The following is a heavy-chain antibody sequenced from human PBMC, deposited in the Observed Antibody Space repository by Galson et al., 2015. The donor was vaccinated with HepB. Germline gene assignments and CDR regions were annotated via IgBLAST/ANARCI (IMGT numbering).Heavy chain of an antibody. CDR3: ARGETTVDY. V-gene: IGHV4-59*01. Sequence: ETLSLTCTVSGGSISSYYWSWIRQPPGKGLEWIGYIYYSGSTNYNPSLKSRVTISVDTSKNQFSLKLSSVTAADTAVYYCARGETTVDYWGQGTLVTVSS. D-gene: IGHD4-11*01. CDR2: IYYSGST. J-gene: IGHJ4*02. CDR1: GGSISSYY.